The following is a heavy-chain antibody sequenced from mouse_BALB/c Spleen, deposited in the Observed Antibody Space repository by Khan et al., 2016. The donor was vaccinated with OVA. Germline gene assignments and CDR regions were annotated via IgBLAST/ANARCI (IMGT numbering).Heavy chain of an antibody. V-gene: IGHV5-4*02. CDR1: GFTFSDYY. J-gene: IGHJ3*01. CDR2: ISDGGTYT. Sequence: EVELVESGGGLVKPGGSLKLSCAASGFTFSDYYMYWVRQTPEKRLEWVATISDGGTYTYYPDSVKGRFTISRDNAKNNLYLQMRSLKSEDTAVYYCARGGYGALAFWGQGTLLTVSA. D-gene: IGHD2-14*01. CDR3: ARGGYGALAF.